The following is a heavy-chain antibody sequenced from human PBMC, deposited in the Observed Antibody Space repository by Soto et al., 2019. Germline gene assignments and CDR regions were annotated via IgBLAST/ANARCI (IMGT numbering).Heavy chain of an antibody. CDR3: ASSQGSGWYFPMDV. CDR2: INHSGST. CDR1: GGSFSGYY. J-gene: IGHJ6*02. D-gene: IGHD6-19*01. V-gene: IGHV4-34*01. Sequence: QVQLQQWGAGLSKPSETLSLTCAVYGGSFSGYYWSWIRQPPGKGLEWIGEINHSGSTNYNPSLKSRVTISVDTSKNQFSLKLSSVTAADTAVYYCASSQGSGWYFPMDVWGQGTTVTVSS.